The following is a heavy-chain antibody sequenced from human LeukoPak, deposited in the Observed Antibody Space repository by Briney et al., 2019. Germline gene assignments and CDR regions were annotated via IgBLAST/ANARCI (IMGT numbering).Heavy chain of an antibody. CDR3: ARELPFDY. Sequence: PGGSLRLSCAASGFTFSSYWMHWVRQAPGKGLLWVSRISGDGSSTTYAESVKGRFTISRDNAKNTLYLQMNSLRAEDTAVYYCARELPFDYRGQGTLVTVSS. CDR1: GFTFSSYW. CDR2: ISGDGSST. V-gene: IGHV3-74*01. J-gene: IGHJ4*02.